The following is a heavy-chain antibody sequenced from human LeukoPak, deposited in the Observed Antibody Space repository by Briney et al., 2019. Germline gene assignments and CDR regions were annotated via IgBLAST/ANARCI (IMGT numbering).Heavy chain of an antibody. CDR3: ASEYKYDSSGANAFDI. J-gene: IGHJ3*02. V-gene: IGHV1-2*02. D-gene: IGHD3-22*01. CDR2: INPNTGGT. CDR1: GYTFTGYY. Sequence: ASVTVSCKASGYTFTGYYMHWVRQAPGQGLEWMGWINPNTGGTKYAQKFQGRVTMTRDTSSSTAYMELSSLRSADTAVYYCASEYKYDSSGANAFDIWGQGTMVTVSS.